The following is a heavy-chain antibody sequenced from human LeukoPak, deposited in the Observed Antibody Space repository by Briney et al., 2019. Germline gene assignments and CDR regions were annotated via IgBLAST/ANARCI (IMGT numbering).Heavy chain of an antibody. CDR2: IYYSGST. CDR1: GGSISSSSYY. D-gene: IGHD5-12*01. J-gene: IGHJ6*02. Sequence: PSETLSLTCTVSGGSISSSSYYWGWIRQPPGKGLEWIGSIYYSGSTYYSPSLKSRVTISVDTSKNQFSLKLSSVTAADTAVYYCTSGYDYYYYYGMDVWGQGTTVTVSS. V-gene: IGHV4-39*01. CDR3: TSGYDYYYYYGMDV.